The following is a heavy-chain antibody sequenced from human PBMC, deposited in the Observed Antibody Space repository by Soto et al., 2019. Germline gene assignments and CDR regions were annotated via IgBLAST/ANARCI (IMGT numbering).Heavy chain of an antibody. CDR1: GDSVSSNSAG. CDR3: ARDTSSWYFDY. CDR2: SYYRSKWYN. J-gene: IGHJ4*02. D-gene: IGHD6-13*01. Sequence: PSQTLSLTCAISGDSVSSNSAGWNWIRQSPSRGLEWLGRSYYRSKWYNDYAASVKSRITINPYTSKNQFSLQVNSVTPEDTAVYYCARDTSSWYFDYWGQGTLVTVSS. V-gene: IGHV6-1*01.